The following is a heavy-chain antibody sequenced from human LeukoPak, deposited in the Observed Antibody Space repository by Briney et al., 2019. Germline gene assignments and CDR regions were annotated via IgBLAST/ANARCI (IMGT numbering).Heavy chain of an antibody. D-gene: IGHD1-26*01. CDR1: GFNFEDYA. CDR2: ITSKAYGGTT. CDR3: TREVERGGSYWGGDS. V-gene: IGHV3-49*04. J-gene: IGHJ4*02. Sequence: PGGSLRLSCATSGFNFEDYAMNWVRQAPGKGVEWLGLITSKAYGGTTDLAASVKGRFSISRDESKPIAYLQMNSLKIEDTGVYYCTREVERGGSYWGGDSWGQGTLVTVSS.